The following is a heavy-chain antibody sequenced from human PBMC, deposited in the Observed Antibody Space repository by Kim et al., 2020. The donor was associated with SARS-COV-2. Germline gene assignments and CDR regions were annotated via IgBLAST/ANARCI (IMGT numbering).Heavy chain of an antibody. D-gene: IGHD2-8*02. Sequence: SETLSLTCAVYGGSFSGYYWSWIRQPPGKGLEWIGEINHSGSTNYNPSLKSRVTISVDTSKNQFSLKLSSVTAADTAVYYCARGPLLYYFDYWGQGTLVTVSS. V-gene: IGHV4-34*01. CDR2: INHSGST. CDR1: GGSFSGYY. CDR3: ARGPLLYYFDY. J-gene: IGHJ4*02.